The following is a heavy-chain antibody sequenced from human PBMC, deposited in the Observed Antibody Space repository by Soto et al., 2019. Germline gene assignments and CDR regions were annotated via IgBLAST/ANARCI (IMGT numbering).Heavy chain of an antibody. Sequence: GLDLAWLALIYWNDDKRYSPSLKSRLTITKDTSKNQVVLTMTNMDPVDTATYYCAHRRWNSSSENWFDPWGQGTLVTVSS. CDR2: IYWNDDK. CDR3: AHRRWNSSSENWFDP. D-gene: IGHD6-6*01. J-gene: IGHJ5*02. V-gene: IGHV2-5*01.